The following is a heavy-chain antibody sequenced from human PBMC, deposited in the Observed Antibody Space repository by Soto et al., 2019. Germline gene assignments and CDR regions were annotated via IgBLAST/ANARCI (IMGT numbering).Heavy chain of an antibody. CDR3: ARFGTYYDTSGFLY. Sequence: EVQLTESGGGLVQPGGSLRLSCSSSGFGFSNNWMHRVRQAPGKGLEWVSRISTDGRSRTYADSVKGRFTISRDNTRNTLYLQMNSLRADDTAIYFCARFGTYYDTSGFLYWGQGTLVTVSS. CDR1: GFGFSNNW. V-gene: IGHV3-74*01. J-gene: IGHJ4*02. D-gene: IGHD3-22*01. CDR2: ISTDGRSR.